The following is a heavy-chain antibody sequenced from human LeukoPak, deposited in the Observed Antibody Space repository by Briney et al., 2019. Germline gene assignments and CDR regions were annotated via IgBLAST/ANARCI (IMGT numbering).Heavy chain of an antibody. Sequence: NPSETLSLTCTVSGGSISSYYWSWIRQPPGKGLEWFAYIYYSGSTNYNPSLKSRVTISVDTSKNQFSLKLYSVTAADTAVYYCARHLVYGSGTQPYFDYWGQGTLVTVSS. CDR3: ARHLVYGSGTQPYFDY. CDR1: GGSISSYY. CDR2: IYYSGST. D-gene: IGHD3-10*01. J-gene: IGHJ4*02. V-gene: IGHV4-59*08.